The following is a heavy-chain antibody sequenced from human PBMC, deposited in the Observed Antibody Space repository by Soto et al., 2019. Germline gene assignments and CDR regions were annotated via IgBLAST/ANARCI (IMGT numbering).Heavy chain of an antibody. Sequence: QVQLVQSGAEVKKPGSSVKVSCKASGGTFSSYAISWVRQAPGQGLEWMGGIIPMFGAADYAQKFQGRVTITADESTSTVYMELSSLRSEDTAVYYCARDHVQIVAGTPNWFDSWGQGTLVTVSS. D-gene: IGHD2-15*01. CDR3: ARDHVQIVAGTPNWFDS. J-gene: IGHJ5*01. CDR2: IIPMFGAA. CDR1: GGTFSSYA. V-gene: IGHV1-69*01.